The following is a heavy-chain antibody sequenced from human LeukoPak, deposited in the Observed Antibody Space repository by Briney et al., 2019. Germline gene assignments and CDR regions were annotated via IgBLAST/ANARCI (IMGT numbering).Heavy chain of an antibody. J-gene: IGHJ4*02. CDR1: GFTFSSYA. CDR3: ARRGGQDTLTAYPDY. V-gene: IGHV3-21*03. Sequence: GGSLRLSCAASGFTFSSYAMSWVRQAPGKGLEWVSLISSGSSFTYYADSVKGRFTIYRDNAKNSLYLQMSSLGVEDTAVYYCARRGGQDTLTAYPDYWGQGTLVTVSS. D-gene: IGHD3-9*01. CDR2: ISSGSSFT.